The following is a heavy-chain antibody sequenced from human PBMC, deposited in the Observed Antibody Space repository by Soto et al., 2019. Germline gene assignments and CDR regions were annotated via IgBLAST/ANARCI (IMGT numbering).Heavy chain of an antibody. CDR1: VFTFNRYW. V-gene: IGHV3-74*01. CDR3: TRGPRATSAGTSAH. D-gene: IGHD6-13*01. Sequence: WGSLRVSCACSVFTFNRYWMHWVRQVPGKGPVWVARIYHDGTYADYADSVKGRFTISRDNAKDTLYLQMNDLRAEDSSLYHRTRGPRATSAGTSAHWGQGTMVTVSS. J-gene: IGHJ4*02. CDR2: IYHDGTYA.